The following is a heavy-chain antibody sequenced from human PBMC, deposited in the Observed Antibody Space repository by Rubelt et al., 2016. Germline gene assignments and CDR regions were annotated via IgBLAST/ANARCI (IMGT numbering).Heavy chain of an antibody. V-gene: IGHV3-33*06. Sequence: EWVAVIWYDGSNKYYADSVKGRFTISRDNSKNTLYLQMNSLRAEDTAVYYCAKSDALVGCPGTYWGQGTLVTVSS. CDR2: IWYDGSNK. D-gene: IGHD2-21*01. CDR3: AKSDALVGCPGTY. J-gene: IGHJ4*02.